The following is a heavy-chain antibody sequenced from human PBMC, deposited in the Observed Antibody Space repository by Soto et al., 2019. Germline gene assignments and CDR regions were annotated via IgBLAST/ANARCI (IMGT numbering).Heavy chain of an antibody. CDR2: INPSGGST. J-gene: IGHJ4*02. D-gene: IGHD2-15*01. CDR1: GYTFSNYY. V-gene: IGHV1-46*01. Sequence: QVQLVQSGAEVEKPGASVKVSCKASGYTFSNYYMHWVRQVPGQGLEWMGTINPSGGSTSYAQKFQGRINLTRNTSTGTVYMELRSLKSEDTAVYYCASGNFVVVVVTQGSYFDYWGQVTLVTVSS. CDR3: ASGNFVVVVVTQGSYFDY.